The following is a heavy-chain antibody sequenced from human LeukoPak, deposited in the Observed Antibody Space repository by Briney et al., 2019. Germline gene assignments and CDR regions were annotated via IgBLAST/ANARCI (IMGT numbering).Heavy chain of an antibody. V-gene: IGHV4-4*09. D-gene: IGHD3-22*01. CDR1: GDSISNYY. CDR2: IHTSGST. CDR3: ARGYYDTSAYAIPFDF. J-gene: IGHJ4*02. Sequence: SETLSLTCTVSGDSISNYYWSWIRQTPGKGLEWIGYIHTSGSTHYNPSLKSRVTISVDTSKNQFSLKLSSVTAADTAVYYCARGYYDTSAYAIPFDFWGQGTLVTVSS.